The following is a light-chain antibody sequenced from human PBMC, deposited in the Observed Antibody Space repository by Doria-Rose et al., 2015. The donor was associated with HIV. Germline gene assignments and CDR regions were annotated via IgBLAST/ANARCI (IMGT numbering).Light chain of an antibody. CDR1: QTVYSTY. CDR2: DAT. CDR3: QQYSTSPET. J-gene: IGKJ1*01. Sequence: EIVMTQSPGALSLSPGERVTLSCRASQTVYSTYLAWYQHKPGQAPRLLIYDATRRATGIPDRFSGSGSGRDFTLTISRLEPEDFAVYYCQQYSTSPETFGQGPRCNS. V-gene: IGKV3-20*01.